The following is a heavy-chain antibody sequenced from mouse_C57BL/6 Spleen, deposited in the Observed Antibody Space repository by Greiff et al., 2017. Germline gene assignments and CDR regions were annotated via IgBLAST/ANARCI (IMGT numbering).Heavy chain of an antibody. CDR2: IYPGDGDT. Sequence: QVQLKESGAELVKPGASVKISCKASGYAFSSYWMNWVKQRPGKGLEWIGQIYPGDGDTNYNGKFKGKATLTADKSSSTAYTQLSSLTSEDSAVYFCARSTDGYYGGYFDVWGTWTTVTVSS. CDR3: ARSTDGYYGGYFDV. CDR1: GYAFSSYW. J-gene: IGHJ1*03. D-gene: IGHD2-3*01. V-gene: IGHV1-80*01.